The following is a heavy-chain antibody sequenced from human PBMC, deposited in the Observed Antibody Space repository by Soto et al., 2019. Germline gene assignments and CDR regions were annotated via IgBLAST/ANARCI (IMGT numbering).Heavy chain of an antibody. V-gene: IGHV1-18*01. CDR3: ARDGNGDYAY. CDR1: GYTFSYYS. J-gene: IGHJ4*02. CDR2: IITYNGNT. Sequence: GASVKVSCKTSGYTFSYYSITWVRQAPGQGLEWMGWIITYNGNTNYAQKLQGRVTMTTDTSTSTAYMELRSLRSDDTAVYYCARDGNGDYAYWGQGTLVTVSS. D-gene: IGHD4-17*01.